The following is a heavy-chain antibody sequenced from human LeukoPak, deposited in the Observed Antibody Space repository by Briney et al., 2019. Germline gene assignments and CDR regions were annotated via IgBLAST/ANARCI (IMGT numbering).Heavy chain of an antibody. Sequence: ASVKVSCKASGGTFSSYAISWVRQAPGQGLEWMGGFDPEDGETIYAQKFQGRVTMTEDTSTDTAYMELSSLRSEDTAVYYCATDSGIAAAGFDYWGQGTLVTVSS. J-gene: IGHJ4*02. CDR3: ATDSGIAAAGFDY. V-gene: IGHV1-24*01. CDR2: FDPEDGET. CDR1: GGTFSSYA. D-gene: IGHD6-13*01.